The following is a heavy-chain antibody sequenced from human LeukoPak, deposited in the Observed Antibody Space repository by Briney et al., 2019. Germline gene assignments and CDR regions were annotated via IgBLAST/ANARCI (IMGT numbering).Heavy chain of an antibody. CDR2: INPNSGGT. J-gene: IGHJ6*03. D-gene: IGHD5-18*01. CDR3: ARLYVDTGYYYMDV. V-gene: IGHV1-2*02. CDR1: GYTFTVYY. Sequence: ASVSVSCAASGYTFTVYYMHWVRQAPGQGGEGMGWINPNSGGTNYSQKFQGRVTMTRDTSISTAYMELSRLRSDDTAVYYCARLYVDTGYYYMDVWGKGTTVTVSS.